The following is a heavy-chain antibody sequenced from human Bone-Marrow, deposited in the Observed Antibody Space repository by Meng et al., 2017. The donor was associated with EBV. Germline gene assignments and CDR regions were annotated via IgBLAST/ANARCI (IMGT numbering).Heavy chain of an antibody. CDR1: GASISGSNW. CDR2: IWHGGNT. CDR3: ARGNAYNVPSFDY. J-gene: IGHJ4*02. V-gene: IGHV4-4*02. D-gene: IGHD5-24*01. Sequence: QGPLQESGPGLVKPSGTLSLTCAVSGASISGSNWWSWVRQPPGKGLEWIGEIWHGGNTNCNPSLKSRVTISVDKSGNQFSLNLNSVTAADTAVYYCARGNAYNVPSFDYWGQGTLVTVSS.